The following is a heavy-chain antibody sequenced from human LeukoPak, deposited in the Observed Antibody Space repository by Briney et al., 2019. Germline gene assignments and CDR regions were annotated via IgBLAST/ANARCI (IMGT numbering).Heavy chain of an antibody. CDR3: ASGMVRGVISY. Sequence: SETLSLTCTVSGGSISSSSYYWGWIRQPPGKGLEWIGSIYYSGSTYYNPSLKSRVTISVDTSENQFSLKLSSVTAADTAVYYCASGMVRGVISYWGQGTLVTVSS. CDR1: GGSISSSSYY. V-gene: IGHV4-39*07. CDR2: IYYSGST. J-gene: IGHJ4*02. D-gene: IGHD3-10*01.